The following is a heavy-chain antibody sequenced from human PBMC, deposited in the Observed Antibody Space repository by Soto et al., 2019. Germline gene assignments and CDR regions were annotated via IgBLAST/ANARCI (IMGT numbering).Heavy chain of an antibody. J-gene: IGHJ4*02. D-gene: IGHD3-3*01. CDR1: GFTCDEYA. CDR3: AKDISRGPTKNYDFWSGIDY. CDR2: ISWDGSNR. Sequence: GGSLRLSCAASGFTCDEYAIRWVRQPAGKGLEWVSLISWDGSNRYYADSVQGRFTISRDNSKYSPYLEMNSLRPEDTALYYCAKDISRGPTKNYDFWSGIDYWGQGTLVTVSS. V-gene: IGHV3-43D*04.